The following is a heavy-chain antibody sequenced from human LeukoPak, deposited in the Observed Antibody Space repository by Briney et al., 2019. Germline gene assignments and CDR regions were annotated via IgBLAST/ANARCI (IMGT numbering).Heavy chain of an antibody. CDR3: AKQRDVSPNAFDI. Sequence: GEPLKISCKAPGYRFPIYWIAWVRQMPGKGLEWMGIIFPADSDTRYSPPFQGQATISVDKSITTAYLQWGSLKASDTAMYYCAKQRDVSPNAFDIWGQGKMVTVSS. V-gene: IGHV5-51*01. J-gene: IGHJ3*02. D-gene: IGHD3-10*02. CDR2: IFPADSDT. CDR1: GYRFPIYW.